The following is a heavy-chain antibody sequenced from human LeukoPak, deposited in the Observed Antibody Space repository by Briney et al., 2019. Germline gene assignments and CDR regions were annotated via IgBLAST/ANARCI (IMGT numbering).Heavy chain of an antibody. V-gene: IGHV1-18*01. J-gene: IGHJ4*02. D-gene: IGHD5-18*01. CDR3: AREKAGTAMAYFDY. Sequence: ASVKVSCKASGYTFTSYGISWVRQAPGQGLEWMGWISAYNGNTNYAQELQGRVTMTTDTSTSTAYMELRSLRSDDTAVYYCAREKAGTAMAYFDYWGQGTLVTVSS. CDR1: GYTFTSYG. CDR2: ISAYNGNT.